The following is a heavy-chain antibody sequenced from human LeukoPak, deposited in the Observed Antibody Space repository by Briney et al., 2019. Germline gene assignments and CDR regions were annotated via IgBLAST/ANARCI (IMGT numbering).Heavy chain of an antibody. J-gene: IGHJ4*02. CDR3: ATDYYGSGSSPDY. CDR1: GFTFSSYG. CDR2: IWYGGSNK. Sequence: GGSLRLSCAASGFTFSSYGMHWVRQAPGKGLEWVAVIWYGGSNKYYADSVKGRFTISRDNSKNTLYLQMNSLRAEDTAVYYCATDYYGSGSSPDYWGQGTLVTVSS. V-gene: IGHV3-33*08. D-gene: IGHD3-10*01.